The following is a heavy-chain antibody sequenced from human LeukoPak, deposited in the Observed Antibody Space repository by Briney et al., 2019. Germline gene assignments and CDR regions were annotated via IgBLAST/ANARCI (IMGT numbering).Heavy chain of an antibody. J-gene: IGHJ3*02. D-gene: IGHD3-16*02. CDR1: GGSISSSSYY. V-gene: IGHV4-39*07. Sequence: SETLSLTCTVSGGSISSSSYYWGWIRQPPGKGLEWIGSIYYSGSTYYNPSLKSRVTISVDTSKNQFSLKLSSVTAADTAVYYCARPRRSDSYYDYVWGSYRDDAFDIWGQGTMVTVSS. CDR3: ARPRRSDSYYDYVWGSYRDDAFDI. CDR2: IYYSGST.